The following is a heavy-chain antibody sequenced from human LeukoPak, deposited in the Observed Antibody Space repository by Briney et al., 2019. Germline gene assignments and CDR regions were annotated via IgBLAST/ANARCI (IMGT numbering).Heavy chain of an antibody. CDR1: GYTLTELS. V-gene: IGHV1-24*01. J-gene: IGHJ4*02. D-gene: IGHD6-13*01. CDR2: FDPEDGET. Sequence: SVKVSCKVSGYTLTELSMHWVRQAPGKGLEWIGGFDPEDGETIYAQKFQGRVTMTEDTSTDTAYMELSSLRSEDTAVYYCATDEVTYIAAAAPGHYWGQGTLVTVSS. CDR3: ATDEVTYIAAAAPGHY.